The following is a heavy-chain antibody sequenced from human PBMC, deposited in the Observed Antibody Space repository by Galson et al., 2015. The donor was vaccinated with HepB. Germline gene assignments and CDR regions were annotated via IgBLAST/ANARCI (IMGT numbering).Heavy chain of an antibody. CDR1: GFTFSSYA. J-gene: IGHJ4*02. V-gene: IGHV3-23*01. CDR2: ISGSGGST. Sequence: SLRLSCAASGFTFSSYAMSWVRQAPGKGLEWVSAISGSGGSTYYADSVKGRFTISRDNSKNTLYLQMNSLRAEDTAVYYCAKEGEEGYLGLYDYIWGSYRYPNYFDYWGQGTLVTVSS. CDR3: AKEGEEGYLGLYDYIWGSYRYPNYFDY. D-gene: IGHD3-16*02.